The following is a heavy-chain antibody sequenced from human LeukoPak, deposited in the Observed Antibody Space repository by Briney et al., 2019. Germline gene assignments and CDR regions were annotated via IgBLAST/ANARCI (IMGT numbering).Heavy chain of an antibody. D-gene: IGHD3-22*01. CDR1: GYTFTSYD. J-gene: IGHJ4*02. CDR3: ARADPVGGYYYDSSGYFDY. V-gene: IGHV1-69*05. Sequence: SVKVSCKASGYTFTSYDINWVRQATGQGLEWMGGIIPIFGTANYAQKFQGRVTITTDESTSTAYMELSSLRSEDTAVYYCARADPVGGYYYDSSGYFDYWGQGTLVTVSS. CDR2: IIPIFGTA.